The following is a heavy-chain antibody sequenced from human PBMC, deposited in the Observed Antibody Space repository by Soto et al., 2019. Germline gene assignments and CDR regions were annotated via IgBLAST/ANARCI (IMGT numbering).Heavy chain of an antibody. D-gene: IGHD3-3*01. J-gene: IGHJ4*02. Sequence: WVRQAPGKGLEWVARINRKIDGETTDYAAPVEGRFTIARDDSKNTLYLQMSSLKIEDTAVYFCTADHWSWGQGTLVTVSS. V-gene: IGHV3-15*07. CDR3: TADHWS. CDR2: INRKIDGETT.